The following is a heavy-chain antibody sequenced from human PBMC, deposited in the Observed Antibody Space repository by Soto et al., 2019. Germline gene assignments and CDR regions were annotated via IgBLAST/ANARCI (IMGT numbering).Heavy chain of an antibody. J-gene: IGHJ6*03. Sequence: GESLKISCKGSGYSFTSYWIGWVRQMPGKGLEWMGIIYPGDSDTRYSPSFQGQVTISADKSISTAYLQWSSLKASDTAMYYCARLLGYCSSTSCHPYYYYYYMDVWGKGTTVTVS. CDR1: GYSFTSYW. CDR2: IYPGDSDT. V-gene: IGHV5-51*01. CDR3: ARLLGYCSSTSCHPYYYYYYMDV. D-gene: IGHD2-2*01.